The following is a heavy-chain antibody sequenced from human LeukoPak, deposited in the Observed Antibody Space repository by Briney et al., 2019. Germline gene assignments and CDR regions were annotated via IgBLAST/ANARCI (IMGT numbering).Heavy chain of an antibody. CDR2: IIPIFGTA. D-gene: IGHD3-22*01. V-gene: IGHV1-69*05. Sequence: ASVKVSCKASGGTLSSYAISWVRQAPGQGLEWMGGIIPIFGTANCAQKFQGRVTITTDESTSTAYMELSSLRSEDTAVYYCARSGYYDSSEHAFDIWGQGTMVTVSS. CDR1: GGTLSSYA. J-gene: IGHJ3*02. CDR3: ARSGYYDSSEHAFDI.